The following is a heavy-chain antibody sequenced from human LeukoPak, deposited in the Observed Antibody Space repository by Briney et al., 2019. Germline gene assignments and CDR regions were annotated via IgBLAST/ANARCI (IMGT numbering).Heavy chain of an antibody. V-gene: IGHV4-34*01. CDR1: VGSCNVLD. CDR3: ARNGYNGFDP. Sequence: SETQSLTCAVYVGSCNVLDWICLREPPGKGLEWIGEINHSGSTNYNPSLKSRVTISVDTSKNQISLRVRSVTAADTGVYYCARNGYNGFDPWGQGTLVTVSS. CDR2: INHSGST. J-gene: IGHJ5*02. D-gene: IGHD5-24*01.